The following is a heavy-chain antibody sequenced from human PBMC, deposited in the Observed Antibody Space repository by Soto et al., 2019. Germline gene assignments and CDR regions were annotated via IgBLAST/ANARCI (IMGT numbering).Heavy chain of an antibody. V-gene: IGHV4-34*01. Sequence: QVQLQQWGAGLLKPSETLSLTCAVFGGSVNSGNYYWSWIRQPPGKGLEWIGEMSHSGGTHFNPSLKSRVTISVDTSKNQVSLKMSAVTAADTAVYYCARVERGTATTVVDAFDIWGPGTMVTVSS. J-gene: IGHJ3*02. CDR2: MSHSGGT. CDR3: ARVERGTATTVVDAFDI. D-gene: IGHD1-1*01. CDR1: GGSVNSGNYY.